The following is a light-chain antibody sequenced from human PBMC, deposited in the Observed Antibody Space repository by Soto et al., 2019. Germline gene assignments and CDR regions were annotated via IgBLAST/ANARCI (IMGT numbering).Light chain of an antibody. CDR1: QAISTY. CDR3: QKFNSAPLT. CDR2: EAS. V-gene: IGKV1-27*01. J-gene: IGKJ4*01. Sequence: IQMTQSPSSLSASVVDLVTITFLASQAISTYLAWYQQKPGKVPKLLIYEASTLQSGVPSRFSGSGSGTEFTLTISSLQPEDVATYFCQKFNSAPLTFGGGTKVDIK.